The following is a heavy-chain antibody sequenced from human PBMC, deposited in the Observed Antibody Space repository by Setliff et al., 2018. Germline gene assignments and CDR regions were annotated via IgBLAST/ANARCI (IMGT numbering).Heavy chain of an antibody. CDR2: INPSGGST. CDR1: GYTFTSYY. D-gene: IGHD6-13*01. J-gene: IGHJ5*02. V-gene: IGHV1-46*01. Sequence: ASVKVSCKASGYTFTSYYMHWVRQAPGQGLEWMGIINPSGGSTSYAQKFQGRVTMTTDTSTSTAYMELRSLRSDGTAVYYCARGYSSSWQSRMGFDPWGQGTLVTVSS. CDR3: ARGYSSSWQSRMGFDP.